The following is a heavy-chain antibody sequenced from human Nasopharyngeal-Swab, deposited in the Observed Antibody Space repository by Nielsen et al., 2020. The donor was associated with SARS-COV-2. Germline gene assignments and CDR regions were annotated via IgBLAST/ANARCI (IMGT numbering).Heavy chain of an antibody. CDR1: GYTFTSYY. J-gene: IGHJ4*02. Sequence: ASVKVSCKASGYTFTSYYMRWVRQAPGQGLEWMGIINPSGGSTSYAQKFQGRVTMTRDTSTSTVYVELSSLRSEDTAVYYCARGGRTFDWFTTHWGQGTLVTVSS. CDR2: INPSGGST. D-gene: IGHD3-9*01. V-gene: IGHV1-46*01. CDR3: ARGGRTFDWFTTH.